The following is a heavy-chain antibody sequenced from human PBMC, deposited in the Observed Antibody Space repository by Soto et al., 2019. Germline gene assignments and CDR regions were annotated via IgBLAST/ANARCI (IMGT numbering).Heavy chain of an antibody. CDR2: ISFDGNEQ. Sequence: HPGGCMRLSCEPAGYTFRNYGMHWDRQAPGKRLEWVAMISFDGNEQCYTDAVKGRFTLSRDNSKNILYLEMTSLRPEDTALYYCGKDIAFKPDGPLAALGVDYWGPGTQVTVSS. D-gene: IGHD2-8*01. J-gene: IGHJ4*02. CDR1: GYTFRNYG. V-gene: IGHV3-30*18. CDR3: GKDIAFKPDGPLAALGVDY.